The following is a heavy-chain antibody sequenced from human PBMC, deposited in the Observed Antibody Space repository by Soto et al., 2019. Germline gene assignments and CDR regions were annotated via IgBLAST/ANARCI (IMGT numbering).Heavy chain of an antibody. CDR2: IYYSGST. Sequence: PSETLSLTCTVSGGSISSYYWSWIRQPPGKGLEWIGYIYYSGSTNYNPSLKSRVTISVDTSKNQFSLKLSSVTAADTAVYYCARAWGHYVDYWGQGTLVTVSS. V-gene: IGHV4-59*01. D-gene: IGHD3-16*01. J-gene: IGHJ4*02. CDR3: ARAWGHYVDY. CDR1: GGSISSYY.